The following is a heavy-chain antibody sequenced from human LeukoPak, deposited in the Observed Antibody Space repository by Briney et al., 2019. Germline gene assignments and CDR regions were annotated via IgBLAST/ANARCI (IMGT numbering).Heavy chain of an antibody. D-gene: IGHD6-19*01. V-gene: IGHV4-59*01. Sequence: KASETLSLTCTVSGGSISSFYRSWLRQPPGKGLEWIGYIYSNGNTNYNPSLKSRVTISVDTSKNQFSLKLSSVTTADTAIYYCARASSGWSKGSFDYWGQGTLVTVSS. CDR1: GGSISSFY. J-gene: IGHJ4*02. CDR3: ARASSGWSKGSFDY. CDR2: IYSNGNT.